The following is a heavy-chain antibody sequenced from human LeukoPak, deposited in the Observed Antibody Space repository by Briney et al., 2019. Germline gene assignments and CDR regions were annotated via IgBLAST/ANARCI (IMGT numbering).Heavy chain of an antibody. CDR1: GFTFSSYA. CDR3: AKNDQFSGSSYFDC. D-gene: IGHD1-26*01. Sequence: GGSLRLSCAASGFTFSSYAMSWVRQAPGKGLEWVSVISNSGGSTYYADSVKGRFTISRDNSKNTLYLQMNSLRAEDTAVYYCAKNDQFSGSSYFDCWGQGTLVTASS. J-gene: IGHJ4*02. V-gene: IGHV3-23*01. CDR2: ISNSGGST.